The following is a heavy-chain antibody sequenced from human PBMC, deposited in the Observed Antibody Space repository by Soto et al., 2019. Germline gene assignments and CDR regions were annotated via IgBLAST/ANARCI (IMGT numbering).Heavy chain of an antibody. CDR1: GGSIISSSYY. CDR2: IYYSGST. J-gene: IGHJ4*02. D-gene: IGHD3-10*01. CDR3: ARPMVRGVNPPFFDY. V-gene: IGHV4-39*01. Sequence: SETLSLTCTVSGGSIISSSYYWGWISQPPGKGLEWIGSIYYSGSTYYNPSLKSRVTISVDTSKNQFSLKLSSVTAADTAVYYCARPMVRGVNPPFFDYWGQGTLVTVSS.